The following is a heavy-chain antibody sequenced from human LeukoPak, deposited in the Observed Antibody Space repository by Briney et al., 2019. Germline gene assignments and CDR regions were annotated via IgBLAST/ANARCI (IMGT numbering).Heavy chain of an antibody. CDR2: IYYSGST. Sequence: KPSETLSLTCTVSGGSISSSSYYWGWIRQPPGKGLEWIGSIYYSGSTYYNPSLKSRVTISVDTSKNQFSLKLSSVTAADTAVYYCARSIAVESYYMDVWGKGTTVTVSS. D-gene: IGHD6-19*01. V-gene: IGHV4-39*01. CDR1: GGSISSSSYY. CDR3: ARSIAVESYYMDV. J-gene: IGHJ6*03.